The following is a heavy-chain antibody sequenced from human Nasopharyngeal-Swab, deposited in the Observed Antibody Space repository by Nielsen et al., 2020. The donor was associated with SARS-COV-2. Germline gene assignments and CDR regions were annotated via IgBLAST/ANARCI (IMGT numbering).Heavy chain of an antibody. D-gene: IGHD3-22*01. CDR2: INPSGGST. CDR1: GYTFTSYY. Sequence: ASVKVSCKASGYTFTSYYMHWVRQAPGQGLEWMGIINPSGGSTSYAQKFQGGVTMTRDTSTSTVYMELSSLRSEDTAVYYCARDTYYYDSSGNDAFDIWGQGTMVTVSS. CDR3: ARDTYYYDSSGNDAFDI. V-gene: IGHV1-46*01. J-gene: IGHJ3*02.